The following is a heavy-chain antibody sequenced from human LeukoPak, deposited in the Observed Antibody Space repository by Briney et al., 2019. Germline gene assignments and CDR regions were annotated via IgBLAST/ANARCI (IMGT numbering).Heavy chain of an antibody. D-gene: IGHD7-27*01. V-gene: IGHV4-59*01. J-gene: IGHJ3*02. CDR2: IYYTGST. CDR1: GGSISSYY. CDR3: ASLEKWGLYAFDI. Sequence: SETLSLTCTVSGGSISSYYWSWIRQPPGKGLQGIGYIYYTGSTNYNPSLKSRVTISVDTSKNQYSLKLSTVTAAETAVYYCASLEKWGLYAFDIWGQGTMVTVSS.